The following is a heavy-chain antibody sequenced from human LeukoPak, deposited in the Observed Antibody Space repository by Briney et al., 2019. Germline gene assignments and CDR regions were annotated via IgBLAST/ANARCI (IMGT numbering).Heavy chain of an antibody. CDR2: VNADGGNT. V-gene: IGHV3-23*01. CDR3: TKRVKYGGTWDHFAD. J-gene: IGHJ4*02. D-gene: IGHD1-26*01. CDR1: GFTFDNYR. Sequence: GGSLRLSCAASGFTFDNYRMRWVRQAPGKGLEWVSTVNADGGNTYYADSVKGRFTISRDNSKSTLILQMNSLRVEDTALYYCTKRVKYGGTWDHFADWGQGTLVTVSS.